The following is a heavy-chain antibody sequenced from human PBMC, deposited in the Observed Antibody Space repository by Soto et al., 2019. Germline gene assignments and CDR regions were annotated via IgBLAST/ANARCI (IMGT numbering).Heavy chain of an antibody. CDR2: ISGSGGST. V-gene: IGHV3-23*01. Sequence: EVQLLESGGGLVQPGGSLRLSCAASGFTFSSYAMSWVRQAPGKGLEWVSAISGSGGSTYYADSVKGRFTISRDNSKNTLYLQMNSLRAEDTAVYYCAKNNGYYGSGREGGYYYYGMDVWGQGTTVTVSS. CDR1: GFTFSSYA. CDR3: AKNNGYYGSGREGGYYYYGMDV. D-gene: IGHD3-10*01. J-gene: IGHJ6*02.